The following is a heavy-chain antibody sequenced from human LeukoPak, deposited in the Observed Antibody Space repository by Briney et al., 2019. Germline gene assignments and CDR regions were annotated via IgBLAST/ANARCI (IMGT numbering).Heavy chain of an antibody. CDR3: ARDRCGGGRCYSLSVGHMDV. V-gene: IGHV3-48*01. CDR2: ISSSSTTI. J-gene: IGHJ6*03. D-gene: IGHD2-15*01. Sequence: PGGSLRLSCAASGLTFSSYSMNWVRQAPGKGLEWVSYISSSSTTIYYADSVKGRFTISRDNAKNSLHLQMNSLRAEDTALYYCARDRCGGGRCYSLSVGHMDVWGKGTTVTVSS. CDR1: GLTFSSYS.